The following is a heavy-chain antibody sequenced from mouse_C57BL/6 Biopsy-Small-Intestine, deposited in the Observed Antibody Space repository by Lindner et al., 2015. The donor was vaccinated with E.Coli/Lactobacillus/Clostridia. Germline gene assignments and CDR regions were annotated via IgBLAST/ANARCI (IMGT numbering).Heavy chain of an antibody. CDR3: ARKFYTMDY. Sequence: VQLQESGAELMKPGASVRLSCKTTDYTFTGYWIEWIKQRPGHGLEWIGEILPGSVSTKYNEKFWGKATFTADTSSNTAYVQLSSLTTEDSAIYYCARKFYTMDYWGQGTSVTVSS. J-gene: IGHJ4*01. CDR1: DYTFTGYW. V-gene: IGHV1-9*01. CDR2: ILPGSVST.